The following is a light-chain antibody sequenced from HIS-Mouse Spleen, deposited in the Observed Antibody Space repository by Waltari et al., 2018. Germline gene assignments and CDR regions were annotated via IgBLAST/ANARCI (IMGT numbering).Light chain of an antibody. CDR2: EDS. CDR1: AFPTKS. J-gene: IGLJ2*01. CDR3: YSTDSSGNHRV. V-gene: IGLV3-10*01. Sequence: SYELTQPPSVSVSPGQPARTPCSGHAFPTKSPSWYHQKSGQAPVLVIYEDSKRPSGIPERFSGSSSGTMATLTISGAQVEDEADYYCYSTDSSGNHRVFGGGTKLTVL.